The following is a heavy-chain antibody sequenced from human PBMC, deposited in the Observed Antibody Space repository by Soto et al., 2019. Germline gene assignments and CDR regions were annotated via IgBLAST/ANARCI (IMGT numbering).Heavy chain of an antibody. CDR2: IIPIFGTA. CDR1: AGTFSSYA. Sequence: GASVKVSCKASAGTFSSYAISWVLQAPGQGLERMGGIIPIFGTANYAQKFQGRVTITADESTSTAYMELSSLRSEDTAVYYCATLTSQIAARPWGVGSASDFDIWGQGTMVTVSS. D-gene: IGHD6-6*01. CDR3: ATLTSQIAARPWGVGSASDFDI. J-gene: IGHJ3*02. V-gene: IGHV1-69*13.